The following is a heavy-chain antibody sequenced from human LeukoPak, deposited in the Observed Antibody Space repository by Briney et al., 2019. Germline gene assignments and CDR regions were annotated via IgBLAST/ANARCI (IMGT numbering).Heavy chain of an antibody. CDR2: IIPILGIA. D-gene: IGHD4-17*01. V-gene: IGHV1-69*04. Sequence: SVKVSCKASGGTFSSYAISWVRQAPGQGLEWMGRIIPILGIANYAQKFQGRVTITADKSTSTAYMELSSLRSEDTAVYYCARVDTVTSYDMDVWGQGTTVTVSS. CDR3: ARVDTVTSYDMDV. J-gene: IGHJ6*02. CDR1: GGTFSSYA.